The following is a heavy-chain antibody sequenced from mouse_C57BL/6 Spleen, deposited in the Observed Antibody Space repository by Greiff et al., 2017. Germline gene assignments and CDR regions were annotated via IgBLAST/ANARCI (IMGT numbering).Heavy chain of an antibody. D-gene: IGHD1-1*01. Sequence: EVKVVESGGGLVKPGGSLKLSCAASGFTFSSYAMSWVRQTPEKRLEWVATISDGGSYTYYPDNVKGRFTISRDNAKNNLYLQMSHLKSEDTAMYYCARDSRGRGYAMDYWAQGTSVTVSS. CDR1: GFTFSSYA. CDR3: ARDSRGRGYAMDY. J-gene: IGHJ4*01. V-gene: IGHV5-4*01. CDR2: ISDGGSYT.